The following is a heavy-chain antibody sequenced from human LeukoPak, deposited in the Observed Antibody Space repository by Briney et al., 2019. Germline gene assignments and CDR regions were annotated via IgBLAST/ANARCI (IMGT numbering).Heavy chain of an antibody. CDR1: GFTFTTYW. D-gene: IGHD6-13*01. CDR2: INSDGSST. CDR3: ARETFRSSWYSYYYGMDV. J-gene: IGHJ6*02. Sequence: GGSLRLSCVASGFTFTTYWMTWVRQAPGKGLVWVSRINSDGSSTSYADSVKGRFTISRDNAKNTLYLQMNSLRAEDTAVYYCARETFRSSWYSYYYGMDVWGQGTTVTVSS. V-gene: IGHV3-74*01.